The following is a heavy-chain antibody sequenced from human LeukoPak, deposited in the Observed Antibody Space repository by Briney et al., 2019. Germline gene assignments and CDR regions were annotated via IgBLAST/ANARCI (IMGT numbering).Heavy chain of an antibody. J-gene: IGHJ4*02. CDR3: ARGEYDLDYGDYDSGTDFDY. CDR2: ISYSGSS. V-gene: IGHV4-59*12. Sequence: SETLSLTCTVSGGSISNYYWSWIRQPPGKGLEWIGYISYSGSSNYNPSLKSRVSISVDTSKNQFSLKLSSVAAADTAVYYCARGEYDLDYGDYDSGTDFDYWGQGTLVTVSS. CDR1: GGSISNYY. D-gene: IGHD4-17*01.